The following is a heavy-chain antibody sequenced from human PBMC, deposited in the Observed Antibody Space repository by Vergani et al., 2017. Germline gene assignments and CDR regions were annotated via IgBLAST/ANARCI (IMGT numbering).Heavy chain of an antibody. CDR3: ATEGEGGIVGALTEGYFDY. D-gene: IGHD1-26*01. CDR1: GFTFSSYA. V-gene: IGHV3-23*01. J-gene: IGHJ4*02. Sequence: EVQLLESGGGLVQPGGSLRLSCAASGFTFSSYAMSWVRQAPGKGLEWVSAISGSGGSTYYADSVKGRFTISRDNSKNTLYLQMNSLRAEDTAVYYCATEGEGGIVGALTEGYFDYWGQGTLVTVSS. CDR2: ISGSGGST.